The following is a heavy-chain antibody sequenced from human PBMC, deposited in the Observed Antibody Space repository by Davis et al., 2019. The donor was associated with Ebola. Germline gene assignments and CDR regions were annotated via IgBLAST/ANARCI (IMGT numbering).Heavy chain of an antibody. J-gene: IGHJ6*02. CDR3: VRAMPHFSFWTADLIGGMDV. CDR2: MRPNSGQT. Sequence: AASVKVSCKASGYSFTTYEINWLRQATGQGLEWMGWMRPNSGQTAYAQKFQGRVTMTRDTSINTAYVELTSLKSEDTAVYYCVRAMPHFSFWTADLIGGMDVWGQGTTVIVSS. V-gene: IGHV1-8*01. CDR1: GYSFTTYE. D-gene: IGHD3/OR15-3a*01.